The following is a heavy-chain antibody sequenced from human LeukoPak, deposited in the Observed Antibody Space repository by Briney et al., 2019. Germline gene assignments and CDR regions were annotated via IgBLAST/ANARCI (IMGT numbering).Heavy chain of an antibody. CDR1: GFTFSSYG. J-gene: IGHJ4*02. V-gene: IGHV3-30*05. D-gene: IGHD6-19*01. CDR3: AREQGGSGWSGFDY. Sequence: PGRSLRLSCAASGFTFSSYGMHWVRQAPGKGLEWVAVISIDGSRQHYADFLVGRFTISRDNSTNTVSPQMSSLRTEDTAVYFCAREQGGSGWSGFDYWGQGTLVTVSS. CDR2: ISIDGSRQ.